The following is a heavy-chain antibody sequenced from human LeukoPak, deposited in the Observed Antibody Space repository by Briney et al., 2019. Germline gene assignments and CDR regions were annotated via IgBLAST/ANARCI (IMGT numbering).Heavy chain of an antibody. CDR1: GGSITASGGSITTYY. V-gene: IGHV4-61*08. CDR3: ARETRRDGYTFFDY. Sequence: SETLSLTCSVSGGSITASGGSITTYYWSWIRQPPGKGLEWIGNIYNSGNTNYNPSLKSRVTTSVDTSKNQFSLKLSSVTAADTAVYYCARETRRDGYTFFDYWGQGTLVTVSS. CDR2: IYNSGNT. J-gene: IGHJ4*02. D-gene: IGHD5-24*01.